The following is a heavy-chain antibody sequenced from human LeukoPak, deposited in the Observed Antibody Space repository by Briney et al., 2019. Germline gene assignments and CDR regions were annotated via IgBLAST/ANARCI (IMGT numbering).Heavy chain of an antibody. Sequence: GASVKVSCKASGYTFTSYAMNWVRQAPGQGLEWMGWINTNTGNPTYAQGFTGRFVFSLDTSVSTAYLQISSLKAEDTAVYYCARLTWHTTVENPDYWGQGTLVTVSS. D-gene: IGHD4-17*01. J-gene: IGHJ4*02. V-gene: IGHV7-4-1*02. CDR2: INTNTGNP. CDR3: ARLTWHTTVENPDY. CDR1: GYTFTSYA.